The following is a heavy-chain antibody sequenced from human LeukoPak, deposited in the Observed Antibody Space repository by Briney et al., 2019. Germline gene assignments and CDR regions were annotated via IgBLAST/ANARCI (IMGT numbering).Heavy chain of an antibody. CDR2: IYYSGST. Sequence: PSETLSLTCTVSGGSISSSSYYWGWIRQPPGKGLQWIGSIYYSGSTYYNPSLKSRVTISVDTSKNQFSLKLSSVTAADTAVYYCAIRSLEGIAAASPTDYWGQGTLVTVSS. CDR3: AIRSLEGIAAASPTDY. J-gene: IGHJ4*02. D-gene: IGHD6-13*01. CDR1: GGSISSSSYY. V-gene: IGHV4-39*01.